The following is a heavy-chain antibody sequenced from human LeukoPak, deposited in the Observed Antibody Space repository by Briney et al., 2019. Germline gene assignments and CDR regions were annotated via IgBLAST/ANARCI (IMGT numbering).Heavy chain of an antibody. D-gene: IGHD6-13*01. J-gene: IGHJ4*02. CDR2: IKPDGGEK. V-gene: IGHV3-7*01. CDR3: ARDGFVGAADY. Sequence: GGSLRLSCAASGFTFSDYWMTWVRQAPGKGLEWVANIKPDGGEKYYVDSVKGRFTISRDNAKNSLFLQMNSLRVEDTAVFYCARDGFVGAADYWGQGTLVTVSS. CDR1: GFTFSDYW.